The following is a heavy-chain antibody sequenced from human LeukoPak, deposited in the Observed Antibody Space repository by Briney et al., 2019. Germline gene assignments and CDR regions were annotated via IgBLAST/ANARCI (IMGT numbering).Heavy chain of an antibody. J-gene: IGHJ4*02. CDR2: IYTSGST. V-gene: IGHV4-4*07. Sequence: PSETLSLTCTVSGGSISSYYWSWIRQPAGKGLEWIGRIYTSGSTNYNPSLKSRVTMSVDTSKNQFSLKLSSVTAADTAVYYCARVGRYDSSGYDDYWGQGTLVTVSS. CDR3: ARVGRYDSSGYDDY. CDR1: GGSISSYY. D-gene: IGHD3-22*01.